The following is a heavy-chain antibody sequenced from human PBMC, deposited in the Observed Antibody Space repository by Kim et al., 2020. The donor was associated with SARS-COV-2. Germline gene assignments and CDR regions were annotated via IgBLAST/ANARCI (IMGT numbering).Heavy chain of an antibody. D-gene: IGHD4-17*01. V-gene: IGHV3-23*01. CDR3: AKEATTVVTPGVDY. Sequence: DAVKGRFTIPRNNSKNTLYLQMSSLRAEDTAIYYCAKEATTVVTPGVDYWGQGTLVTVSS. J-gene: IGHJ4*02.